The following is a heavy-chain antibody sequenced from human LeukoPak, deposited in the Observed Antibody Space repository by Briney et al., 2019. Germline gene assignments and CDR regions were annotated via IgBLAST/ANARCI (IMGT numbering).Heavy chain of an antibody. J-gene: IGHJ4*02. CDR1: GYTFTGHY. Sequence: GASVKVSCKASGYTFTGHYMHWVRQAPGQGLEWMGWINPNSGGTNHAQKFQGRVTMTRDTSISTAYMELSRLRSDDTAVYYCARDSGSHGFRGYFDYWGQGTLVTVSS. CDR3: ARDSGSHGFRGYFDY. D-gene: IGHD1-26*01. CDR2: INPNSGGT. V-gene: IGHV1-2*02.